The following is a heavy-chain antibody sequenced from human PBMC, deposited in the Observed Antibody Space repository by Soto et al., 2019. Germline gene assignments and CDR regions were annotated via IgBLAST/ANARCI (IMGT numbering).Heavy chain of an antibody. V-gene: IGHV4-59*01. D-gene: IGHD5-18*01. Sequence: SETLSLTCTISGGSISNYYWTWIRQTPGKGLEWIGYVYYSGNTNYNPSLKSRVSISVDMSKNQFSLELSSVTAADTAVYYCARDRWDSYGYLSSSWNYYYYGMDVWGQGTTVTVSS. CDR1: GGSISNYY. CDR2: VYYSGNT. J-gene: IGHJ6*02. CDR3: ARDRWDSYGYLSSSWNYYYYGMDV.